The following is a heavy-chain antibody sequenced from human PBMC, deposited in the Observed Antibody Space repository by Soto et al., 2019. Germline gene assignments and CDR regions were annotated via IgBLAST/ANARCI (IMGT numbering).Heavy chain of an antibody. CDR3: AREPKRRDGYNFDS. CDR2: ISNGDETT. V-gene: IGHV3-11*01. D-gene: IGHD5-12*01. J-gene: IGHJ4*02. Sequence: GGSLRLSCSASGFIFTDYSMTWIRQAPGKGLEWVSYISNGDETTQYADSVKGRFTVSRDNAKKVLFLHMNSLRVDDTAVYYCAREPKRRDGYNFDSWGRGALATVSS. CDR1: GFIFTDYS.